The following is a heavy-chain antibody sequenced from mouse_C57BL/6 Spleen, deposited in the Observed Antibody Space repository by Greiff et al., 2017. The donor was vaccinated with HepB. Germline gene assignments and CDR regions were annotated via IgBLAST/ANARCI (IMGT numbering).Heavy chain of an antibody. J-gene: IGHJ4*01. CDR3: ARDTTVVVHYYAMDY. CDR2: IDPEDGET. V-gene: IGHV14-2*01. D-gene: IGHD1-1*01. Sequence: EVQGVESGAELVKPGASVKLSCTASGFNIKDYYMHWVKQRTEQGLEWIGRIDPEDGETKYAPKFQGKATITADTSSNTAYLQLSSLTSEDTAVYYCARDTTVVVHYYAMDYWGQGTSVTVSS. CDR1: GFNIKDYY.